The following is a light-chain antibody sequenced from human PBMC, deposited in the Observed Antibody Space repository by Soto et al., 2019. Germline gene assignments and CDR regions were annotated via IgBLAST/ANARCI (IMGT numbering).Light chain of an antibody. CDR3: QQYNSYPYT. CDR2: KAS. Sequence: DIQMTQSPSTLSASVGDRVTITCRASQSISSWLAWYQHKPGKAPKLLIYKASSLESGVPPRFSGSGSGTEFTLTISSLQPDDFATYYCQQYNSYPYTFGQGTKLEIK. CDR1: QSISSW. V-gene: IGKV1-5*03. J-gene: IGKJ2*01.